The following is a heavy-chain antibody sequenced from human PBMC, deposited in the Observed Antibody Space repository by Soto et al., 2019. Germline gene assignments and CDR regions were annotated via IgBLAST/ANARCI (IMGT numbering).Heavy chain of an antibody. CDR1: GGTFSSYA. J-gene: IGHJ4*02. D-gene: IGHD6-19*01. Sequence: QVQLVQSGAEVKKPGSSVKVSCKASGGTFSSYAISWVRQAPGQGLEWMGGIIPIFGTANYAQKFQGRVTIAADESTGAAYMELSSLRSEDTAVYYCARDAPVYSSGWFVNYFDYWGQGTLVTVSS. V-gene: IGHV1-69*12. CDR2: IIPIFGTA. CDR3: ARDAPVYSSGWFVNYFDY.